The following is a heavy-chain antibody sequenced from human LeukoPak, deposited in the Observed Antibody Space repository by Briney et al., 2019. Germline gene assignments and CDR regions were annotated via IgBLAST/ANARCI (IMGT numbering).Heavy chain of an antibody. Sequence: GGSLRLSCAASGFTFSSYAMHWVRQAPGKGQEYVSAISSNGGSTYYANSVKGRFTISRDNSKNTLYLQMGSLRAEDMAVYYCARDPGMGATKYYYYYGMDVWGQGTTVTVSS. CDR3: ARDPGMGATKYYYYYGMDV. CDR1: GFTFSSYA. V-gene: IGHV3-64*01. J-gene: IGHJ6*02. CDR2: ISSNGGST. D-gene: IGHD1-26*01.